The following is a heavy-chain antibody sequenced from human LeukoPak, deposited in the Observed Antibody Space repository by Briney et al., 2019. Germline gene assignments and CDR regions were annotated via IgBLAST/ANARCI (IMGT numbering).Heavy chain of an antibody. CDR2: IYTSGST. Sequence: SQTLSLTCTVSGGSISSGSYYWSWIRQPAGKGLEWIVRIYTSGSTNYNPSLKSRVTISVDTSKNQFSLKLSSVTAADTAVYYCARVDSSSWYDYWGQGTLVTVSS. V-gene: IGHV4-61*02. CDR3: ARVDSSSWYDY. CDR1: GGSISSGSYY. J-gene: IGHJ4*02. D-gene: IGHD6-13*01.